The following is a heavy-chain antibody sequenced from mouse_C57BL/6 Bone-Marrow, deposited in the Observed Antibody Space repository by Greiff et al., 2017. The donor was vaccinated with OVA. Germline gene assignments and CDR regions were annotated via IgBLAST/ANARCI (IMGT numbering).Heavy chain of an antibody. CDR2: IYPGDGDT. J-gene: IGHJ2*01. V-gene: IGHV1-82*01. CDR3: ARREGTGRNCFDY. CDR1: GYAFSSSW. D-gene: IGHD4-1*01. Sequence: VQLQQSGPELVKPGASVKISCKASGYAFSSSWMNWVKQRPGKGLEWIGRIYPGDGDTTYNGKFKGKATLTADKSSSTAYMQLSSLTSEDSAVYFCARREGTGRNCFDYWGQGTTLTVSS.